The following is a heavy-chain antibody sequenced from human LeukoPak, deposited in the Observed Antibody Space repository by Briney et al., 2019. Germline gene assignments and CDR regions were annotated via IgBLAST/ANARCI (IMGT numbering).Heavy chain of an antibody. D-gene: IGHD6-6*01. J-gene: IGHJ5*02. CDR2: IYTSGST. V-gene: IGHV4-4*07. CDR3: ARDRIAARPVFWFDP. Sequence: SETLSLTCTVSGGSISDYYWSWIRQPAGKGLEWIGRIYTSGSTNSNPSLKSRVTMSVDTSRNQFSLKLSSVTAADTAVYYCARDRIAARPVFWFDPWGQGTLVTVSS. CDR1: GGSISDYY.